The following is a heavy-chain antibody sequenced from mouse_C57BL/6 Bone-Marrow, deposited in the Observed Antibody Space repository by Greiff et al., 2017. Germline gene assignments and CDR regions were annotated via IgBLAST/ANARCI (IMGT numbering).Heavy chain of an antibody. J-gene: IGHJ2*01. CDR2: IYYSGTI. Sequence: VQLKQSGPGLVKPSQTVFLTCTVTGISITPGNYRWSWIRQFPGNKLEWIGYIYYSGTITYHPSLTSRTTITRDTPKNQFFLEMNSLTAEDTATDDSARLARVENYYGSSDYFDYWGQGTTLTVSS. V-gene: IGHV3-5*01. D-gene: IGHD1-1*01. CDR1: GISITPGNYR. CDR3: ARLARVENYYGSSDYFDY.